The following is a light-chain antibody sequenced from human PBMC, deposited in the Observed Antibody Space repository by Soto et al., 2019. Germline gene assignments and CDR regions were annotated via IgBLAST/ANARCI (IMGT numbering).Light chain of an antibody. J-gene: IGKJ1*01. CDR2: AAS. Sequence: AIQMTQSPSSLSASVGDRVTITCRASQGIKNDLGWYQQKPGKAPKLLIYAASSLQSGVPSRFSGSGSGTDFTLTISSLQPDDFATYYCQQSYSTPWTFGQGTKVDI. CDR3: QQSYSTPWT. V-gene: IGKV1-6*01. CDR1: QGIKND.